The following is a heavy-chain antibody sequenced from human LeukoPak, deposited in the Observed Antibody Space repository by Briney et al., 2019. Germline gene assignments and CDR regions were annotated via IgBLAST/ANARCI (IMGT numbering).Heavy chain of an antibody. CDR2: ISPYNGTT. Sequence: GASVTVSCTASGYTFTSYGISWVRQAPGQGLEWMGWISPYNGTTNYAQMLRGRATMTTDTSTSTAYIELRSLRSDDMAVYYCAREVATVVTPGWGFDYWGQGTLVTVSS. CDR1: GYTFTSYG. J-gene: IGHJ4*02. CDR3: AREVATVVTPGWGFDY. V-gene: IGHV1-18*03. D-gene: IGHD4-23*01.